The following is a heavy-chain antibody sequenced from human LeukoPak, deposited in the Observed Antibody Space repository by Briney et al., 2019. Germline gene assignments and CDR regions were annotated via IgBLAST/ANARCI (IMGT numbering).Heavy chain of an antibody. Sequence: GASVKVSCKASGYTFTRYYMHWVRQAPGQGLEWMGWINPNSGGTNYAQKFQGRVTMTRDTSISTAYMQLSRLRSDDTSVYYCARSEGCSGGSCYSIRSYYYGMDVWGQGTTVTVSS. D-gene: IGHD2-15*01. J-gene: IGHJ6*02. CDR3: ARSEGCSGGSCYSIRSYYYGMDV. CDR2: INPNSGGT. CDR1: GYTFTRYY. V-gene: IGHV1-2*02.